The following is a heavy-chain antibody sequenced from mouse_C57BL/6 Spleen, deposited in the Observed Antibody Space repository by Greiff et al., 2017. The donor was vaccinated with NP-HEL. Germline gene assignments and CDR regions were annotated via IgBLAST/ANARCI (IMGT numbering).Heavy chain of an antibody. CDR1: GYTFTSYW. D-gene: IGHD2-3*01. CDR2: IHPNSGST. J-gene: IGHJ4*01. V-gene: IGHV1-64*01. CDR3: ARAYDGYDEDAMDY. Sequence: VQLQQSGAELVKPGASVKLSCKASGYTFTSYWMHWVKQRPGQGLEWIGMIHPNSGSTNYNEKFKSKATLTVDKSSSTAYMQLSSLTSEDSAVYYCARAYDGYDEDAMDYWGQGTSVTVSS.